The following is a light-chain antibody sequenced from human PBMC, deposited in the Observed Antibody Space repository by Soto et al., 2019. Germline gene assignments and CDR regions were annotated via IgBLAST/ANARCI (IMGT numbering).Light chain of an antibody. J-gene: IGLJ2*01. CDR1: SSNIGSNT. V-gene: IGLV1-44*01. CDR2: SNN. CDR3: AAWDDSLNVV. Sequence: QSVLTQPPSASGTPGQRVTISCSGSSSNIGSNTVNWYQQLPGTAPKLLIYSNNQRPSGVPDRFSGSKSGTLASLAISGLQSEDEADYYCAAWDDSLNVVFGGGTKLTVL.